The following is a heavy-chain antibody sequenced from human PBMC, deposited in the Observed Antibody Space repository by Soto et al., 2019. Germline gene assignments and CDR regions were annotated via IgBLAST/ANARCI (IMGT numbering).Heavy chain of an antibody. CDR2: IYYSGST. D-gene: IGHD6-13*01. CDR3: ARRKGRVAAAGIYYFDY. V-gene: IGHV4-39*01. Sequence: PSGTLSLTCTVSGGSISSSSYYWGWIRQPPGKRLEWIGSIYYSGSTYYYPSLKCRVTISVDTSKNQFSLKLSSVTAADTAVYYCARRKGRVAAAGIYYFDYWGQGTLVTVSS. CDR1: GGSISSSSYY. J-gene: IGHJ4*02.